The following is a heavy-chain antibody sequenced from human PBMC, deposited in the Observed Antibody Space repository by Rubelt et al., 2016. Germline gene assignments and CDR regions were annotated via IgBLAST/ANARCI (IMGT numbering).Heavy chain of an antibody. V-gene: IGHV1-18*01. Sequence: QVQLVQSGSELKKPGASVKVSCKASGYTFTSYAMNWVRQAPGQGLEWMGWISAYNGNTNYAHKLQGRVTMTTDTSTVTAYMGRRGLRSDDTAGDDCAGSMVRKAENPSDYWGQGTLVTVSS. CDR2: ISAYNGNT. CDR3: AGSMVRKAENPSDY. D-gene: IGHD3-10*01. J-gene: IGHJ4*02. CDR1: GYTFTSYA.